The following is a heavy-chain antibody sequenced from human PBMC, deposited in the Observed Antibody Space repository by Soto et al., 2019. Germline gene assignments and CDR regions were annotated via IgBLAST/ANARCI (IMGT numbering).Heavy chain of an antibody. Sequence: QVQLVQSGAEVQKPGSSVKVSCKASGGTFSTYTISWVRQAPGQGLEWMGRIIPILGIANYAQKFQGRVTTTADKSTSTADMELSSLRSEDTAVYYCASRSTVVVAATEAFDYWGQGTLVTVSS. J-gene: IGHJ4*02. D-gene: IGHD2-15*01. V-gene: IGHV1-69*02. CDR1: GGTFSTYT. CDR3: ASRSTVVVAATEAFDY. CDR2: IIPILGIA.